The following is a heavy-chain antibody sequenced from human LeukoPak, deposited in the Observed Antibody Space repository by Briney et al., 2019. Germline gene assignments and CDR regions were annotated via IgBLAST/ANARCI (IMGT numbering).Heavy chain of an antibody. V-gene: IGHV4-61*02. J-gene: IGHJ4*02. CDR1: GGSISSGSYY. CDR3: AGNYYGSGSYYSEDRY. Sequence: SETLSLTCTVSGGSISSGSYYWSWIRQPAGKGLEWIGRIYTSGSTNYNPSLKSRVTISVDTSKNQFSLKLSSVTAADTAVYYCAGNYYGSGSYYSEDRYWGQGTLVTVSS. D-gene: IGHD3-10*01. CDR2: IYTSGST.